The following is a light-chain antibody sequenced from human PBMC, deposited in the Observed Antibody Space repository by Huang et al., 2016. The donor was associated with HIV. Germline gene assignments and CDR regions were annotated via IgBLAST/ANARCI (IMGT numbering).Light chain of an antibody. Sequence: EIVMTQSPATLSVSPGERVTLSCSASQSVSKNLAWYQQRPGQVPRLLIYGASTRASGIPARFSGSGSGTEFTLTISSLQSEDFAVYYCQHYNNWPYSFGQGTKLEI. CDR3: QHYNNWPYS. CDR2: GAS. V-gene: IGKV3-15*01. J-gene: IGKJ2*03. CDR1: QSVSKN.